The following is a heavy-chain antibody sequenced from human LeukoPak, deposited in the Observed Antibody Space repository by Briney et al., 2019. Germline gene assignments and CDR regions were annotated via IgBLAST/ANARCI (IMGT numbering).Heavy chain of an antibody. J-gene: IGHJ4*02. CDR1: GGTFSSYA. CDR2: IIPIFGTA. V-gene: IGHV1-69*13. Sequence: ASVKVSCKASGGTFSSYAISWVRQAPGQGLEWMGGIIPIFGTANYAQKFQGRVTITADESTSTAYMELSSLRSDDTAVYYCAREGLGFVDYWGQGTLVTVSS. CDR3: AREGLGFVDY.